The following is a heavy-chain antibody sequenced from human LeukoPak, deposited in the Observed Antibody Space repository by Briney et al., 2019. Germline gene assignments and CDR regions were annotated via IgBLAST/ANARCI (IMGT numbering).Heavy chain of an antibody. J-gene: IGHJ4*02. CDR1: RFILSSYN. Sequence: GGSLRLSCSASRFILSSYNMHWARQAPGKGLEFVSGVSSDWGTTDYADSARDRFTISRDNSKNTLYLQMSSLRAEDTAIYYCVRGLYGLGWDYWGPGTLVTVSS. V-gene: IGHV3-64D*06. CDR2: VSSDWGTT. CDR3: VRGLYGLGWDY. D-gene: IGHD3-10*01.